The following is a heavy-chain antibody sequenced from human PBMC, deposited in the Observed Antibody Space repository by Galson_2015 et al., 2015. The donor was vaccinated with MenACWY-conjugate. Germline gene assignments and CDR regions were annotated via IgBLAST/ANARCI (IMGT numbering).Heavy chain of an antibody. CDR2: IGSDGNKK. D-gene: IGHD3-3*01. CDR3: ARDRCLEWLPSNWFDP. CDR1: GFTLSSYS. Sequence: SLRLSCAASGFTLSSYSMHWVRQSPGKGLEWVALIGSDGNKKSYADSVRGRFNISRDNSKSTLYLQMNNLRADDTAMYYCARDRCLEWLPSNWFDPWGQGTLVTVSS. J-gene: IGHJ5*02. V-gene: IGHV3-33*01.